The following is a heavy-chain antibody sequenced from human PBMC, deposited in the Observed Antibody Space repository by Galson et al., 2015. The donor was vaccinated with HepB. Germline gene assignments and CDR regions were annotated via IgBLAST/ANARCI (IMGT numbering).Heavy chain of an antibody. J-gene: IGHJ4*02. CDR2: ISGSGGST. D-gene: IGHD1-26*01. CDR1: GFTFSSYA. CDR3: AKAPWGVGARGDFDY. V-gene: IGHV3-23*01. Sequence: SLRLSCAASGFTFSSYAMSWVRQAPGKGLEWVSAISGSGGSTYYADSVKGRFTISRDNSKNTLYLQMNSLRAEDTAVYYCAKAPWGVGARGDFDYWGQGTLVTVSS.